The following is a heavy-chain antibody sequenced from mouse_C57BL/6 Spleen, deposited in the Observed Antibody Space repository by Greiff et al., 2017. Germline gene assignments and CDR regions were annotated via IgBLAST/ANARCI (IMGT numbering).Heavy chain of an antibody. J-gene: IGHJ4*01. CDR3: ARKGYYGYDGYYYAMDY. Sequence: EVKLMESGGGLVKPGGSLKLSCAASGFTFSDYGMHWVRQAPETGLEWVAYISSGSSTIYYADTVKGRFTISRDNAKNTLFLQMTSLRSEDTAMYYCARKGYYGYDGYYYAMDYWGQGTSVTVSS. V-gene: IGHV5-17*01. D-gene: IGHD2-2*01. CDR1: GFTFSDYG. CDR2: ISSGSSTI.